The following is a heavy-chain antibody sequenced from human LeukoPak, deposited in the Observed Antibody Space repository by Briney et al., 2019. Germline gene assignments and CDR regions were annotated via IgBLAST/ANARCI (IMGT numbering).Heavy chain of an antibody. J-gene: IGHJ4*02. CDR1: GGTFSSYA. Sequence: GASVKVSCKASGGTFSSYAISWVRQAPGQGLEWMGGIIPIFGTANYAQKFQGRVTITADESTSTAYMELSSLRSEDTAVYYCASPRDYYGSGSPEVFDCWGQGTLVTVSS. D-gene: IGHD3-10*01. CDR3: ASPRDYYGSGSPEVFDC. CDR2: IIPIFGTA. V-gene: IGHV1-69*13.